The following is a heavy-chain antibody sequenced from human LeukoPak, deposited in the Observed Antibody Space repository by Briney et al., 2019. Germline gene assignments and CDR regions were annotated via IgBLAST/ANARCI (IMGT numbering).Heavy chain of an antibody. Sequence: GGSLRLACAASGFTFSYYWMSWVRQAPGKGLEWVANIKQDGSEIYYVDSVKGRFTISRDNAKNSLYLQMNSLRAEDTAVYYCARYGGYKLFDYWGQGTLVTVSS. CDR1: GFTFSYYW. CDR2: IKQDGSEI. D-gene: IGHD5-12*01. V-gene: IGHV3-7*04. CDR3: ARYGGYKLFDY. J-gene: IGHJ4*02.